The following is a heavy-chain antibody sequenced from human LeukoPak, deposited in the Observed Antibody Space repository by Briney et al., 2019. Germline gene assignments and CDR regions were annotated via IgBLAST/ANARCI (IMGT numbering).Heavy chain of an antibody. V-gene: IGHV1-2*02. Sequence: ALVKVSCKASGYTFTGYYMHWVRQAPGQGLEWRGWIAPNSGGTNYAQKFQGRVTMTRDTSINTAYMELSRLTSDDTAVYYCAREYSSSSGRLYDYWGLGTLVTVSS. CDR2: IAPNSGGT. J-gene: IGHJ4*02. CDR1: GYTFTGYY. CDR3: AREYSSSSGRLYDY. D-gene: IGHD6-6*01.